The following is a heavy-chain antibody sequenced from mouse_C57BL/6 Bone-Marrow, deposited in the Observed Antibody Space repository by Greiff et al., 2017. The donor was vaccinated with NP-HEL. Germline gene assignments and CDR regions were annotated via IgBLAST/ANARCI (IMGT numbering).Heavy chain of an antibody. V-gene: IGHV1-64*01. Sequence: QVQLQQPGAELVKPGASVKLFCKASGYTFTSYWMHWVKQRPGQGLEWIGMIHPNSGSTNYNEKFKGKATLTVDKSSSTAYMQLRSLTSEDSAVYYCARSLPYLDFWGRGTTPTVSA. J-gene: IGHJ2*01. CDR2: IHPNSGST. D-gene: IGHD1-3*01. CDR3: ARSLPYLDF. CDR1: GYTFTSYW.